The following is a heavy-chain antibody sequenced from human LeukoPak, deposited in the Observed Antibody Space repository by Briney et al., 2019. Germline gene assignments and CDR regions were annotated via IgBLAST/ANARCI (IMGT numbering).Heavy chain of an antibody. CDR1: GGSISGYY. CDR3: ARGPYSSSSYAFDI. J-gene: IGHJ3*02. CDR2: IYYSGTT. D-gene: IGHD6-6*01. Sequence: SETLSLTCSVSGGSISGYYWSWIRQPPGKGLEWIGYIYYSGTTIYNPSLKSRLTISLDTSKNQFSLNLSSVTAADTAVYYCARGPYSSSSYAFDIWGQGTMVTVSS. V-gene: IGHV4-59*08.